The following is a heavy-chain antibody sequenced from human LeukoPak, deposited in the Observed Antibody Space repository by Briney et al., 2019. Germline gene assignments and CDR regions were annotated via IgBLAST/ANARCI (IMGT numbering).Heavy chain of an antibody. Sequence: GRSLRLSCAASGFTFSSFGMHWVRQAPGKGLEWVAVISYDGSNKYYTDSVEGRFTISRDNSKNTLFLQMSSLRAEDTAVYYCAKDHSPPGYDGSGYSLYDKWDQGTLVTVSS. CDR2: ISYDGSNK. D-gene: IGHD3-22*01. CDR3: AKDHSPPGYDGSGYSLYDK. J-gene: IGHJ4*02. V-gene: IGHV3-30*18. CDR1: GFTFSSFG.